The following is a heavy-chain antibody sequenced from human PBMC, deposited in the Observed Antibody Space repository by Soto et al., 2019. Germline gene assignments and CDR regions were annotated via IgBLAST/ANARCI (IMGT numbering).Heavy chain of an antibody. CDR2: IYSGGST. CDR1: GFTVSSNS. D-gene: IGHD2-15*01. CDR3: ARVPVGRWRLLRRQIRRYGMDV. V-gene: IGHV3-53*01. Sequence: GGSLRLSCAASGFTVSSNSMSWVRQAPGKGLEWVSVIYSGGSTFYADSVKGRFTISRDNSKDTVYLQMNSLRAEDTAVYYCARVPVGRWRLLRRQIRRYGMDVWGQGTTVTVSS. J-gene: IGHJ6*02.